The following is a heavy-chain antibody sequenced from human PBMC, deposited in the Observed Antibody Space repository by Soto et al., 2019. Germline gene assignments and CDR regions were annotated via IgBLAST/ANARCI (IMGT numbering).Heavy chain of an antibody. V-gene: IGHV4-30-2*01. CDR1: GGSISSGGYS. CDR3: ARVVVVAATRGWFDP. D-gene: IGHD2-15*01. CDR2: IYHSGST. Sequence: SETLSLTCAVSGGSISSGGYSCNWIRQPPGKGLEWIGYIYHSGSTYYNPSLKSRVTISVDRSKNQFSLKLSSVTAADTAVYYCARVVVVAATRGWFDPWGQGTLVTVSS. J-gene: IGHJ5*02.